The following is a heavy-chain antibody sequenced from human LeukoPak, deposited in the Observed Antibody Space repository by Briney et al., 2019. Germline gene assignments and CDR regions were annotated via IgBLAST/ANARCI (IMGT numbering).Heavy chain of an antibody. Sequence: SETLSLTCDVSGYSISSGYYWGWIRQPPGKGLECIGSIYHSGNTYYSSSLKSRVTISVDTSKNQFSLKLSSVTAADTAVYYCARGGYSGSLGGAFDIWGRGTMVTVSA. D-gene: IGHD1-26*01. V-gene: IGHV4-38-2*01. CDR2: IYHSGNT. CDR1: GYSISSGYY. CDR3: ARGGYSGSLGGAFDI. J-gene: IGHJ3*02.